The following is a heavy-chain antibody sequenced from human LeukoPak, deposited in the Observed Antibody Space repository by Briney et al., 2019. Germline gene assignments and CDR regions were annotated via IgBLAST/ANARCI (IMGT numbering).Heavy chain of an antibody. Sequence: PSETLSLTCAVSGGSISSDGYSWSWIRQPPGKGLEWIGYIYYSGSTYYNPSLKSRVTISVDTSKNQFSLKLSSVTAADTAVYYCARADIFDNWFDPWGQGTLVTVSS. V-gene: IGHV4-30-4*07. D-gene: IGHD3-9*01. J-gene: IGHJ5*02. CDR3: ARADIFDNWFDP. CDR2: IYYSGST. CDR1: GGSISSDGYS.